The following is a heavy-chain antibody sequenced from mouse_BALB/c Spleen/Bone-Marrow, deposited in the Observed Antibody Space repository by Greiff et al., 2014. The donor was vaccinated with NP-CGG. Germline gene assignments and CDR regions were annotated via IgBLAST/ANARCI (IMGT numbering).Heavy chain of an antibody. Sequence: EVKVEESGGGLVQPGGSLKLSCAASGFTFSSYGMSWVRQTPDKRLELVATINSNGGSTYYPDSVKGRFTISRDNAKNTLYLQMSSLKSEDTAMYYCAREDYYYAMDYWGQGTSVTVSS. CDR1: GFTFSSYG. CDR3: AREDYYYAMDY. V-gene: IGHV5-6-3*01. J-gene: IGHJ4*01. CDR2: INSNGGST.